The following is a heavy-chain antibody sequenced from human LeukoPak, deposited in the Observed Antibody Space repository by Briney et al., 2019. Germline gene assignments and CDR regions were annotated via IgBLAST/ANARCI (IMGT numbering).Heavy chain of an antibody. CDR1: GFTFSRYW. Sequence: GGSLRLSCAASGFTFSRYWMTWLRQAPGKGLEWVANIKEDGSEKYYVDSVKGRFTISRDNSKNSLYLQMSRLRAEDSAIYYCARDRDVYHTGVDYWGQGTLVTVSS. J-gene: IGHJ4*02. D-gene: IGHD5-24*01. V-gene: IGHV3-7*01. CDR2: IKEDGSEK. CDR3: ARDRDVYHTGVDY.